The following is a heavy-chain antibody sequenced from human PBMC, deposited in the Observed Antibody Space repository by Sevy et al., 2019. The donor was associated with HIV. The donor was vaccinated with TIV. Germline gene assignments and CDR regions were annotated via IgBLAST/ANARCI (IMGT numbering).Heavy chain of an antibody. V-gene: IGHV5-51*01. CDR1: GYSFTNYW. Sequence: SLKISCKGSGYSFTNYWIGWVRQMPGKGLEWMGIIYPSDSDTKYSPSFQGQVTISVDKSVSTVYLQLSSLKASDTAMYYCARPGGSGWPDYGMDVWGQGTTVTVSS. CDR2: IYPSDSDT. J-gene: IGHJ6*02. CDR3: ARPGGSGWPDYGMDV. D-gene: IGHD6-19*01.